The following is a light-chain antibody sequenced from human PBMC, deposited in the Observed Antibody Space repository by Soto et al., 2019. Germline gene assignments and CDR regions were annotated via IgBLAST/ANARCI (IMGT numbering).Light chain of an antibody. CDR2: EVS. J-gene: IGLJ2*01. V-gene: IGLV2-8*01. CDR3: SSYAGGNTFHVV. CDR1: SSDVGGYNY. Sequence: QSALTQPPSASGSPGQSVTISCTGTSSDVGGYNYVSWYQQHPGKAPKLMIYEVSKWPSGVPDRFSGSKSGNTASLTVSGLQAEDEADYYCSSYAGGNTFHVVFGGGTMVTVL.